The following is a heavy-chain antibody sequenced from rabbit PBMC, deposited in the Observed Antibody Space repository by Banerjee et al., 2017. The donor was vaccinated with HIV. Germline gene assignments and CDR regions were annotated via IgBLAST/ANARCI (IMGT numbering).Heavy chain of an antibody. D-gene: IGHD1-1*01. V-gene: IGHV1S40*01. CDR2: IDAGSGGST. CDR3: ARSNAGVSGYYSGVYFNL. CDR1: GFSFSSSYW. Sequence: QSLEESGGDLVKPGASLTLTCTASGFSFSSSYWICWVRQAPGKRPEWIACIDAGSGGSTSYASWAKGRFTISKTSSTTVDLKMTSLTVADTATYFCARSNAGVSGYYSGVYFNLWGQGTLVTVS. J-gene: IGHJ4*01.